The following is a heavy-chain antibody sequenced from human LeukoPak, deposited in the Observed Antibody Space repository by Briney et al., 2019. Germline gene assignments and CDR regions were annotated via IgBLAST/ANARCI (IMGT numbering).Heavy chain of an antibody. Sequence: GASVKVSCKASGGTFSSYAISWVRQAPGQGLEWMAGIIPIFGTANYAQKFQGRVTITADESTSTAYMELSSLRSEDTAVYYCAGGLHYDFWSGYWFDYWGQGTLVTVSS. CDR3: AGGLHYDFWSGYWFDY. CDR2: IIPIFGTA. D-gene: IGHD3-3*01. J-gene: IGHJ4*02. CDR1: GGTFSSYA. V-gene: IGHV1-69*13.